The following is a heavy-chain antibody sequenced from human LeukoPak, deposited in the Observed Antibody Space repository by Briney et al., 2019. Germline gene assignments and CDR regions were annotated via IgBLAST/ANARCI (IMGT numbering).Heavy chain of an antibody. CDR1: GGSISSYY. V-gene: IGHV4-59*08. J-gene: IGHJ3*02. CDR2: IYYSGST. CDR3: ARNFRRSRNPRDDAFDI. Sequence: SETLSLTCTVSGGSISSYYWSWIRQPPGKGLEWIGYIYYSGSTNYNSSLKSRVTISVDTSKNQFSLKLSSVTAADTAVYSCARNFRRSRNPRDDAFDIWGQGTMVTVSS. D-gene: IGHD1-14*01.